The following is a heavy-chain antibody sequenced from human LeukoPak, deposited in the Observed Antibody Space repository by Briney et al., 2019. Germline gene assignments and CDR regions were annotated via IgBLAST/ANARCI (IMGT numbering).Heavy chain of an antibody. CDR1: GFTFSSYW. CDR2: INSDGSST. J-gene: IGHJ3*02. Sequence: GGSLRLSCAASGFTFSSYWMHWVRQAPGKGLVWVSRINSDGSSTSYADSVEGRFTISRDNAKNTLYLQMNSLRVEDTAVYYCANDDYYDSSGQLDAFDIWGQGTMVTVSS. D-gene: IGHD3-22*01. CDR3: ANDDYYDSSGQLDAFDI. V-gene: IGHV3-74*01.